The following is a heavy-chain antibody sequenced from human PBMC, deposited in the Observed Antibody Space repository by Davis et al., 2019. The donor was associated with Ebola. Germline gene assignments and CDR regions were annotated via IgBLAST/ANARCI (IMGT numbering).Heavy chain of an antibody. CDR1: GYSFTSYW. D-gene: IGHD3-3*02. V-gene: IGHV5-10-1*01. J-gene: IGHJ6*02. CDR2: IDPSDYYT. CDR3: ARHFVGKLFGMDV. Sequence: GESLKISCEGSGYSFTSYWISLVRQMPGKGLEWVGRIDPSDYYTDYSPSFQGHVTISTDKSINTAYLQWNSLKASDTAIYFCARHFVGKLFGMDVWGQGTMVIVSS.